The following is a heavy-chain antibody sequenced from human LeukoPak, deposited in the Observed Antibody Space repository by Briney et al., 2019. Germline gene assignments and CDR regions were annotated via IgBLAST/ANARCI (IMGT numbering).Heavy chain of an antibody. CDR2: VSAYNGNT. J-gene: IGHJ4*02. Sequence: ASVKVSCKASGYTFTSYGISWVRQAPGQGLEWMGWVSAYNGNTNYAQKLQGRVTMTTDTSTSTAYMELRSLRSDDTAVYYCARDRWGHIPDAMAALDYWGQGTLVTVSS. CDR1: GYTFTSYG. CDR3: ARDRWGHIPDAMAALDY. D-gene: IGHD2-2*01. V-gene: IGHV1-18*01.